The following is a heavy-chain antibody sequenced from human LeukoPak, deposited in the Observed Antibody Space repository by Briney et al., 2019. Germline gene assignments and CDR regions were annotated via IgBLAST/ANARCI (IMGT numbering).Heavy chain of an antibody. CDR1: GFTVSSNY. V-gene: IGHV3-53*01. Sequence: PGGSLRLSCAASGFTVSSNYMSWVRQAPGKGLEWVSVIYSGGSTYYADSVKGRFTISRDNSKNTLDLQMNSLRAEDTAVYYCAKDADSSSWYVRFDYWGQGTLVTVSS. CDR2: IYSGGST. D-gene: IGHD6-13*01. CDR3: AKDADSSSWYVRFDY. J-gene: IGHJ4*02.